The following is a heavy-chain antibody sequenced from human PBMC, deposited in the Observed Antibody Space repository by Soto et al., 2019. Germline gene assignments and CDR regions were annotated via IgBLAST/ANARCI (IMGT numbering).Heavy chain of an antibody. D-gene: IGHD2-2*01. CDR2: IIPILGIA. J-gene: IGHJ6*02. CDR3: ARDFNSTSFIGGYYYGMDV. Sequence: ASVKVSCKASGGTFSSYAISWVRQAPGQGLEWMGGIIPILGIANYAQKFQGRVTITADKSTSTAYMELSSLRSEDTAVYYCARDFNSTSFIGGYYYGMDVWGQGTTVTVSS. CDR1: GGTFSSYA. V-gene: IGHV1-69*10.